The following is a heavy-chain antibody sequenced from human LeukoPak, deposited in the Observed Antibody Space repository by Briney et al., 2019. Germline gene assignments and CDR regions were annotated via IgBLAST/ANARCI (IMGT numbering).Heavy chain of an antibody. D-gene: IGHD2-15*01. CDR3: AHRHRGVASDI. J-gene: IGHJ3*02. CDR1: GFSLSSGAVG. CDR2: IYENDEK. V-gene: IGHV2-5*01. Sequence: SGPTLVNPTQTLTLTCTFSGFSLSSGAVGVGWIRQPPGGALEWLGVIYENDEKLYSSSLQNRPSITKDTSKNQVVLTLANMDPVDTATYYCAHRHRGVASDIWGQGTMVTVSS.